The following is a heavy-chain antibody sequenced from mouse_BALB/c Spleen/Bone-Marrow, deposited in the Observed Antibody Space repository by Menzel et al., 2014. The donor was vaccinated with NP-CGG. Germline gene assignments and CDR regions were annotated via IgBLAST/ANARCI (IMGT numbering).Heavy chain of an antibody. Sequence: VQVVESGAELVKPGASVKLSCKASGYTFTSYYMYWVKQRPGQGLEWIGGINPSNGGTNFNEKFKSKATLTVDKSSSTAYMQLSSLTSEDSAVYYCTRYGYDPLYAMDYWGQGTSVTVS. D-gene: IGHD2-3*01. V-gene: IGHV1S81*02. CDR2: INPSNGGT. J-gene: IGHJ4*01. CDR1: GYTFTSYY. CDR3: TRYGYDPLYAMDY.